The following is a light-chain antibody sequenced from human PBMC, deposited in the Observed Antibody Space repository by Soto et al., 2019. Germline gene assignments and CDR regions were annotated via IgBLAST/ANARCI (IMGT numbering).Light chain of an antibody. CDR2: DNN. J-gene: IGLJ2*01. V-gene: IGLV1-51*01. CDR1: SCNIGNNY. Sequence: QSVLTQPASVSGAPGQKVTISCSGSSCNIGNNYVSWYQQLPGRAPKLLIYDNNKQPSGIPDRFSGSKSGTSATLGITGLQTGDEADYYCGTWDSSLSAGVFGGGTKLTVL. CDR3: GTWDSSLSAGV.